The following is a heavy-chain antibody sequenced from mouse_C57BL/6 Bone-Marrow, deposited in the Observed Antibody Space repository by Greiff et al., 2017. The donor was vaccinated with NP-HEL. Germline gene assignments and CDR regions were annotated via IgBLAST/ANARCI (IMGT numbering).Heavy chain of an antibody. J-gene: IGHJ2*01. Sequence: DVMLVESGGGLVKPGGSLKLSCAASGFTFSDYGMHWVRQAPEKGLEWVAYISSGSSTIYYADTVKGRFTISRDNAKNTLFLQMTSLRSEDTAMYYCARKLRLPYYFDYWGQGTTLTVSS. CDR2: ISSGSSTI. V-gene: IGHV5-17*01. CDR3: ARKLRLPYYFDY. CDR1: GFTFSDYG. D-gene: IGHD3-2*02.